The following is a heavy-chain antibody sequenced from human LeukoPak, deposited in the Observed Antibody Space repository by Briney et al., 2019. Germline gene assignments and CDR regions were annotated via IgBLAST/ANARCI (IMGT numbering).Heavy chain of an antibody. D-gene: IGHD3-3*01. CDR3: AQRGRVEWGYYYGMDA. CDR2: ISWNSGSI. CDR1: GFTFDDYA. Sequence: PGGSLRLSCAASGFTFDDYAMHWVRQAPGKGLEWVSGISWNSGSIGYADSVKGRFTISRDNAKNSLYLQMNSLRAEDTALYYCAQRGRVEWGYYYGMDAWGPGTTVTVSS. J-gene: IGHJ6*02. V-gene: IGHV3-9*01.